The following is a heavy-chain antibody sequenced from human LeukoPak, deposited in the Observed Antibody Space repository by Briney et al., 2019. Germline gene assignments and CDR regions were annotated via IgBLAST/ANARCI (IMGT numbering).Heavy chain of an antibody. V-gene: IGHV1-18*01. D-gene: IGHD2-2*01. CDR2: ISAYNGNT. Sequence: ASVKVSCKASGYTFTSYGISWVRQAPGQGLEWAGWISAYNGNTNNAQKIQGRVTMTTDTSTSTAYMELRSLRSDDTAVYYCASTGYCSSTSCYPPFGYWGQGTLVTVSS. CDR1: GYTFTSYG. CDR3: ASTGYCSSTSCYPPFGY. J-gene: IGHJ4*02.